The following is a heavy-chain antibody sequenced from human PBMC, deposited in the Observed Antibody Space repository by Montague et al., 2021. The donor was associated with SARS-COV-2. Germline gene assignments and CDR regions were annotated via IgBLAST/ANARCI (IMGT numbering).Heavy chain of an antibody. V-gene: IGHV4-61*02. D-gene: IGHD1-20*01. J-gene: IGHJ6*02. CDR1: GDSLSSGSYY. CDR2: IYGGGSP. Sequence: TLSLTCSVSGDSLSSGSYYWSWIRQPAGKGLEWIGRIYGGGSPNYNPSLKSRVTISGDMSKNQLSLNVSSVTAADTAVYYCTRDPITWTTGTIYNYYGMDVWGQGTTVTVSS. CDR3: TRDPITWTTGTIYNYYGMDV.